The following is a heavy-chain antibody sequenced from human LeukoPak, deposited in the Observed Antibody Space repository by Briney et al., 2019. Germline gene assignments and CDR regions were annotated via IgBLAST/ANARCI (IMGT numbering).Heavy chain of an antibody. V-gene: IGHV1-46*01. CDR2: INPSGGST. CDR3: ARVDYGGNVDY. CDR1: GYTFTSYY. Sequence: ASVKVSCKASGYTFTSYYKHWVRQAPGQGLEWMGIINPSGGSTSYAQKFQGRVTMTRDTSTSTVYMELSSLRSEDTAVYYCARVDYGGNVDYWGQGTLVTVSS. D-gene: IGHD4-23*01. J-gene: IGHJ4*02.